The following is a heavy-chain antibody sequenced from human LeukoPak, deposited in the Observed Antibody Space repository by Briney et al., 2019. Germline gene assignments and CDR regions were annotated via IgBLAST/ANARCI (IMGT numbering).Heavy chain of an antibody. J-gene: IGHJ4*02. V-gene: IGHV3-23*01. D-gene: IGHD1-1*01. CDR1: GFTFSSHA. CDR2: ISGSGNST. Sequence: GGSLRLSCAASGFTFSSHAMCWVRQAPGKGPEWVSGISGSGNSTNYADSVKGRFTISRDNSKNTVYLQMNSLRAEDTALYYCARAPPGSNWKNYFDYWGQGTLVTVSS. CDR3: ARAPPGSNWKNYFDY.